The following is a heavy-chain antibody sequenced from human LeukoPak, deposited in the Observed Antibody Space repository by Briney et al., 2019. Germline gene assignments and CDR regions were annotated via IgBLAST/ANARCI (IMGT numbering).Heavy chain of an antibody. Sequence: PSETLSLTCAVYGVSFSGYYWIWVRQPPGKGLEWVGEITHSGSTNYNPSLKSRVTISVATSKTQFSLKLSSVTAADTAVYYCARGVTEAPTGIAVARYYFDYWGQGTLVTVSS. V-gene: IGHV4-34*01. CDR1: GVSFSGYY. D-gene: IGHD6-19*01. CDR2: ITHSGST. CDR3: ARGVTEAPTGIAVARYYFDY. J-gene: IGHJ4*02.